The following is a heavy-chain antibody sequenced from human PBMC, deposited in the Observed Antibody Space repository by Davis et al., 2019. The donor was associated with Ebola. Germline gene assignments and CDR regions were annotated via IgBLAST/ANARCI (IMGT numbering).Heavy chain of an antibody. Sequence: GESLKISCVASGFTFSSYSFNWVRQTPGKGLEWVSQISVRTDDTHYADSVKGRFTISKDYSKNTVYLQMNSLRVEDTAVYYCVRSQCYFSWFDPWGQGTLVTVSS. CDR1: GFTFSSYS. D-gene: IGHD3-10*01. V-gene: IGHV3-23*01. J-gene: IGHJ5*02. CDR3: VRSQCYFSWFDP. CDR2: ISVRTDDT.